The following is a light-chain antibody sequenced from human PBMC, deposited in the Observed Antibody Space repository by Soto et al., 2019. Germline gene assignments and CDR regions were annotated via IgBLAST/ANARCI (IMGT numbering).Light chain of an antibody. V-gene: IGLV2-14*03. CDR3: VSYTSRTTYV. CDR2: DVA. Sequence: QSALTQPASVSDSPGQSITISCTGTSSDVGGSNFVSWYQQHPGKPPKLIIYDVANRPSGVSNRFSGSKSGSTASLTISRLQTEDEADYYCVSYTSRTTYVFGTGTKVTVL. CDR1: SSDVGGSNF. J-gene: IGLJ1*01.